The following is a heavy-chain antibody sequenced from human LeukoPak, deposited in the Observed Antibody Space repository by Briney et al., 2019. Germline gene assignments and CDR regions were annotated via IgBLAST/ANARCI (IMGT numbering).Heavy chain of an antibody. CDR1: GGSISSSSFY. Sequence: SETLSLTCTVSGGSISSSSFYWGWFRQPPGKGLEWIGSIYYSGNTYYNPSLKSRVSISVDTSKNQFSLKLSSVTAADTAVYYCARHPGRLFDYWGQGTLVTVSS. CDR3: ARHPGRLFDY. V-gene: IGHV4-39*01. J-gene: IGHJ4*02. CDR2: IYYSGNT.